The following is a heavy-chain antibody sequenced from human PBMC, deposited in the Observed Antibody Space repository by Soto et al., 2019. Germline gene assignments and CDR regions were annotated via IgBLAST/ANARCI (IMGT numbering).Heavy chain of an antibody. CDR2: ISSSSSYT. CDR3: AREIGELLAGDWFDP. J-gene: IGHJ5*02. Sequence: QVQLVESGGGLVKPGGSLRLSCAASGFTFSDYYMSWIRQAPGKGLEWVSYISSSSSYTNYADSVKGRFTISRDNAKNSLYLQMNSLRAEDTAVYYCAREIGELLAGDWFDPWGQGTLVTVSS. V-gene: IGHV3-11*05. CDR1: GFTFSDYY. D-gene: IGHD3-10*01.